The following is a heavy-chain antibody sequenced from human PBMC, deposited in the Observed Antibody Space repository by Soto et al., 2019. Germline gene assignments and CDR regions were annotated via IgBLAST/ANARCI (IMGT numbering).Heavy chain of an antibody. CDR1: GYTFTSYY. CDR3: ARDFSIVVVVAPTYYFDY. CDR2: INPSGGST. V-gene: IGHV1-46*03. D-gene: IGHD2-15*01. J-gene: IGHJ4*02. Sequence: QVQLVQSGAEVKKPGASVKVSCKASGYTFTSYYMHWVRQAPGQGLEWMGIINPSGGSTSYAQKFQGRVTMTRDTSTSTVYMELSSLRSDDTAVYYCARDFSIVVVVAPTYYFDYWGQGTLVTVSS.